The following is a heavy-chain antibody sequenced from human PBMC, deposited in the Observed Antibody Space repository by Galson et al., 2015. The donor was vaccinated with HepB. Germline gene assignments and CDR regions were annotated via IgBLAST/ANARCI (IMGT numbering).Heavy chain of an antibody. CDR3: AREWILSSGWYEDY. J-gene: IGHJ4*02. CDR1: GSSFTSYE. V-gene: IGHV3-48*03. CDR2: ISSSGTTT. Sequence: SLRLSCAASGSSFTSYEMNWVRQTPGKGLEWVSYISSSGTTTDYADSVKGRFTISRDNAKNSLYLQMNSLRAEDTAVYYCAREWILSSGWYEDYWGRGTLVTVSS. D-gene: IGHD6-19*01.